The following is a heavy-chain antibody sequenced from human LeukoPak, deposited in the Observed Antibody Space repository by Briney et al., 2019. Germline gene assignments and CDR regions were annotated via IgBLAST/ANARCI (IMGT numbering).Heavy chain of an antibody. CDR3: ARVGGSYYFDY. CDR1: GGSFSGYY. V-gene: IGHV4-34*01. CDR2: INHSGST. Sequence: SETLSLTCAVYGGSFSGYYWSWIRQPPGKGLEWIGEINHSGSTYYNPSLKSRVTISVDRSKNQFSLKLSSVTAADTAVYYCARVGGSYYFDYWGQGTLVTVSS. J-gene: IGHJ4*02. D-gene: IGHD1-26*01.